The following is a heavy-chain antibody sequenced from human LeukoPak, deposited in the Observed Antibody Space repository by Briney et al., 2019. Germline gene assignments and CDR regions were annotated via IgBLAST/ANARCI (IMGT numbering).Heavy chain of an antibody. CDR1: GYSISSGYY. J-gene: IGHJ4*02. CDR2: IYHSGST. V-gene: IGHV4-38-2*02. Sequence: SETLSLTCTVSGYSISSGYYWGWIRPPPGKGVEWIGNIYHSGSTYYNPSLKRRVTISGDTSKNQFSLKLSSVTAADTAVYYCARDGPRSGYDLGHFDNLGQGTLVTASS. D-gene: IGHD5-12*01. CDR3: ARDGPRSGYDLGHFDN.